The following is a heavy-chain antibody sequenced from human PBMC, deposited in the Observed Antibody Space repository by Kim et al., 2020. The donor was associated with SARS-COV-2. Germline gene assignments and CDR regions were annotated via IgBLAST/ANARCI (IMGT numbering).Heavy chain of an antibody. CDR3: ARDLWATVTTRLPYGMDV. Sequence: KSRVTISVDTSKNQVSLKLSSVTAADTAVYYCARDLWATVTTRLPYGMDVWGQGTTVTLSS. J-gene: IGHJ6*02. D-gene: IGHD4-17*01. V-gene: IGHV4-59*01.